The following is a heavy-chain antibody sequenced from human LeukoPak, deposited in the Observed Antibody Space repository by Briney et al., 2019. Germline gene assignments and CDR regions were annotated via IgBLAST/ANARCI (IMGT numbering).Heavy chain of an antibody. D-gene: IGHD5-18*01. CDR1: GDSINSSSYY. Sequence: SETLSLTCTVSGDSINSSSYYWSWIRQPAGKGLEWIGRIYTSGSSNYNPSLKSRVTISVDTSKNQFSLKLSSVAAADTAVYYCARDLYGYYWFDPWGQGTLVTVSS. V-gene: IGHV4-61*02. J-gene: IGHJ5*02. CDR3: ARDLYGYYWFDP. CDR2: IYTSGSS.